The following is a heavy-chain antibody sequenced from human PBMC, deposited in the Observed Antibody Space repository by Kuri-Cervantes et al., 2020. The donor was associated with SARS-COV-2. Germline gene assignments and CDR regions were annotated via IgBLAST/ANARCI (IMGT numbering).Heavy chain of an antibody. J-gene: IGHJ4*02. CDR2: IYYSGST. CDR3: ARGPRYSSSWYQTLDH. V-gene: IGHV4-30-4*01. CDR1: GGSISSGDYY. D-gene: IGHD6-13*01. Sequence: SETLSLTCTVSGGSISSGDYYWSWIRQPPGKGLEWIGYIYYSGSTYYNPSLKSRVTISVDTSKNQFSLKLSSVTAADTAVYYCARGPRYSSSWYQTLDHWGQGTLVTVSS.